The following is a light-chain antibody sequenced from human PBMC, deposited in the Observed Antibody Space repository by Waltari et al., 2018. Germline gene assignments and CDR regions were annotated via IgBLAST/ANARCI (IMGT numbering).Light chain of an antibody. V-gene: IGLV3-21*04. CDR3: QVWDFTSDHVV. CDR1: NIGTKS. CDR2: YDR. J-gene: IGLJ2*01. Sequence: SYVLTQPPSVSVAPGQTARISCGGNNIGTKSVHWYQQKPGQAPVFVIYYDRDRASVIRERFSGSNSGNTATLTISRVEAGDEADYFCQVWDFTSDHVVFGGGTKLTVL.